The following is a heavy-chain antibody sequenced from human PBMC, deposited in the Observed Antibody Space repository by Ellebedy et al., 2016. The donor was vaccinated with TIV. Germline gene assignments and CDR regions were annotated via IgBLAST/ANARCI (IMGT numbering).Heavy chain of an antibody. CDR3: ASSRY. J-gene: IGHJ4*02. V-gene: IGHV3-30*03. CDR2: ISYDGSNK. CDR1: GFTVSRNY. Sequence: LSLTCAASGFTVSRNYMSWVRQAPGKGLEWVAVISYDGSNKYYADSVKGRFTVSRDNSKNTLYLQMNSLRSEDTAVYYCASSRYWGQGTLVTVSS.